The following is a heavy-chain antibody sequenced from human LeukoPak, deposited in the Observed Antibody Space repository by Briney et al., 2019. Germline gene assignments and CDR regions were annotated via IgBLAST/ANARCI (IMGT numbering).Heavy chain of an antibody. CDR1: GYTFTSYG. CDR2: MNPNSGNT. D-gene: IGHD6-25*01. CDR3: ARGYSSDPQPLDY. J-gene: IGHJ4*02. Sequence: ASVKVSCKASGYTFTSYGISWVRQATGQGLEWMGWMNPNSGNTGYAQKFQGRVTITRNTSISTAYMELSSLRSEDTAVYYCARGYSSDPQPLDYWGQGTLVTVSS. V-gene: IGHV1-8*03.